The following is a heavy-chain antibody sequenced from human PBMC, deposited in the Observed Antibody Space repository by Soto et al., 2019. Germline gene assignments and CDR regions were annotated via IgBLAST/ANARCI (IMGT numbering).Heavy chain of an antibody. CDR2: IYNSVNT. J-gene: IGHJ4*02. CDR3: ARVDHRGYFAILTDY. V-gene: IGHV4-31*03. Sequence: SETLSLTCTVSGDSLSSGGHYWSWIRQHPGKGLEWIGHIYNSVNTYYSPSLRSRVTISADMSKNQFSLNLRSVTAADTAVYYCARVDHRGYFAILTDYWGQGTLVTVSS. CDR1: GDSLSSGGHY. D-gene: IGHD3-9*01.